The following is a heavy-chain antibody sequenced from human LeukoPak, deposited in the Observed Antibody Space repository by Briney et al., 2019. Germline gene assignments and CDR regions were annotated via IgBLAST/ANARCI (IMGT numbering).Heavy chain of an antibody. V-gene: IGHV3-23*01. D-gene: IGHD5-18*01. J-gene: IGHJ4*02. Sequence: GGTLRLSCAASGFTFSSYGMSWVRQAPGKGLEWVSAISGSGGSTYYADSVKGRFTISRDNSKNTLYLQMNSLRAEDTAVYYCAKTVDTAMDPPFDYWGQGTLVTVSS. CDR3: AKTVDTAMDPPFDY. CDR1: GFTFSSYG. CDR2: ISGSGGST.